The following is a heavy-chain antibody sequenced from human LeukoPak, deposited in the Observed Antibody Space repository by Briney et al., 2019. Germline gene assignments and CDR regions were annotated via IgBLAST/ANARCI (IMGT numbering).Heavy chain of an antibody. V-gene: IGHV4-4*07. Sequence: PSETLSLTCTVSGGSISSYDWSWIRQPAGKGLEWIGRIYTSGSTNYNPSLKSRVTMSVDRSNNRFCLTLSSVTAADTAVYYCPRYSGSGYWGGAFDYWGQGTLVTVSS. J-gene: IGHJ4*02. CDR2: IYTSGST. CDR1: GGSISSYD. CDR3: PRYSGSGYWGGAFDY. D-gene: IGHD3-22*01.